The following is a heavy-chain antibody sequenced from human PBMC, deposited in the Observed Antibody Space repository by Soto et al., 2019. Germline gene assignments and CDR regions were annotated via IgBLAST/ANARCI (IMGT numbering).Heavy chain of an antibody. Sequence: GASVKVSCKSSGYTFTSYYMHCVRQAPEQGLEWMGIINPSGGSTSYAQKFQGRVTMTRDTSTSTVYMELSSLRAEDTALYYCARDLRSGNSYGYFDFDFWGQGTLVTVSS. V-gene: IGHV1-46*01. CDR2: INPSGGST. J-gene: IGHJ4*02. CDR1: GYTFTSYY. D-gene: IGHD5-18*01. CDR3: ARDLRSGNSYGYFDFDF.